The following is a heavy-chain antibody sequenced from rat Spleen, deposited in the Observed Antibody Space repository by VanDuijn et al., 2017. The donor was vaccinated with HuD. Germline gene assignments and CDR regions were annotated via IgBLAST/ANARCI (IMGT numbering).Heavy chain of an antibody. CDR1: GFTFSDYI. J-gene: IGHJ2*01. V-gene: IGHV5-7*01. CDR3: TTVWAGSSFDY. CDR2: IRYDGGST. Sequence: EVQLVESGGGLVQPGRSLKLSCAASGFTFSDYIMAWVRQAPKKGLEWVATIRYDGGSTYYRDSVKGRFTISRDNAKSTLYLQMDSLRSEDTATYYCTTVWAGSSFDYWGQGVMVTVSS. D-gene: IGHD4-6*01.